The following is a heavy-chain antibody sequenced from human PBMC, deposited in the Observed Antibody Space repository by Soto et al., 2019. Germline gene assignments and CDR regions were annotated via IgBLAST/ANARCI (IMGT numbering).Heavy chain of an antibody. D-gene: IGHD3-10*01. J-gene: IGHJ6*03. CDR2: INHSGST. Sequence: SETLSLTCAVYGGSFSGYYWSWIRQPPGKGLEWIGEINHSGSTNYNPSLKSRFTISVDTSKNQFSLKLSSVTAADTAVYYCARKLRTMVRGVIPFYYYYYMDVWGKGTTVTVSS. CDR3: ARKLRTMVRGVIPFYYYYYMDV. CDR1: GGSFSGYY. V-gene: IGHV4-34*01.